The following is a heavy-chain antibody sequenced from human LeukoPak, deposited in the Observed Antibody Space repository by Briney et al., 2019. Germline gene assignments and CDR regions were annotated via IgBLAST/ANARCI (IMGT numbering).Heavy chain of an antibody. Sequence: GGSLRLSCAASGFTLSDYYMSWIRQAPGKGLEWVSYISSSGSTIYYADSVKGRFTISRDNVKNSLYLQMNSLRAEDTAVYYCARVRSSSWYPSWGQGTLVTVSS. CDR1: GFTLSDYY. CDR3: ARVRSSSWYPS. J-gene: IGHJ4*02. D-gene: IGHD6-13*01. V-gene: IGHV3-11*01. CDR2: ISSSGSTI.